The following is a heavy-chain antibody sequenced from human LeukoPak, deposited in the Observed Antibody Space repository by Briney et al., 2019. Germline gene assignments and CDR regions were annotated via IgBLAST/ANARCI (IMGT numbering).Heavy chain of an antibody. D-gene: IGHD6-13*01. CDR1: GGSFSGYY. V-gene: IGHV4-34*01. CDR3: ARGQVSSSWYTYYYYVDV. CDR2: INHSGST. J-gene: IGHJ6*03. Sequence: PSETLSLTCAVYGGSFSGYYWSWIRQPPGKGLEWIGEINHSGSTNYNPSLKSRVTISVDTSKNQFSLKLSSVTAADTAVYYCARGQVSSSWYTYYYYVDVWGKGTTVTVSS.